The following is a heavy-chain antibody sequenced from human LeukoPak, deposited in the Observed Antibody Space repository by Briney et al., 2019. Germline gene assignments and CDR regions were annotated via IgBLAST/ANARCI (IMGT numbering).Heavy chain of an antibody. CDR1: GFSFTTYA. Sequence: GGSLRLSCAASGFSFTTYAIGWVRQAPGKGLEWVAVISYDGSNKYYADSVKGRFTISRDNSKNTLYLQMNSLRAEDTAVYYCAKQSGWLLRGYFDYWGQGTLVTVSS. J-gene: IGHJ4*02. V-gene: IGHV3-30*18. D-gene: IGHD2-15*01. CDR2: ISYDGSNK. CDR3: AKQSGWLLRGYFDY.